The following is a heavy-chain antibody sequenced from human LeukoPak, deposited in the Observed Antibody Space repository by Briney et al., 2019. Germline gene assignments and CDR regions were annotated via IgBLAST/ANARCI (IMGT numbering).Heavy chain of an antibody. D-gene: IGHD3-10*01. CDR1: GYTFTSYY. CDR3: ARSPNTMVRVDY. V-gene: IGHV1-46*01. CDR2: INPSGGST. Sequence: ASVKVSCKASGYTFTSYYMHWVRQAPGQGLEWMGIINPSGGSTSYAQKFQGRVTMTRDTCTSTVYMELSSLRSEDTAVYYCARSPNTMVRVDYWGQGTLVTVSS. J-gene: IGHJ4*02.